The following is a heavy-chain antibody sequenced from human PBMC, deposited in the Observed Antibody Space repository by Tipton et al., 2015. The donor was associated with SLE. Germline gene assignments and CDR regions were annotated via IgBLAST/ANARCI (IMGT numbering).Heavy chain of an antibody. V-gene: IGHV4-39*07. CDR1: GGSISSSSYY. J-gene: IGHJ4*02. Sequence: TLSLTCTVSGGSISSSSYYWGWIRQPPGKGLEWIGSIYYSGSTYYNPSLKSRVTISVDTSKNQFSLKLSSVTAADTAVYYCARAGYCSGGSCYHDYWGQGTLVTVSS. CDR2: IYYSGST. CDR3: ARAGYCSGGSCYHDY. D-gene: IGHD2-15*01.